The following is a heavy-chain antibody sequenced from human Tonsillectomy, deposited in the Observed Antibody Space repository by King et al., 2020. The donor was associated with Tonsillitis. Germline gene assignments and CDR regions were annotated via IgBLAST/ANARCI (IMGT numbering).Heavy chain of an antibody. CDR2: ISYDGSNK. V-gene: IGHV3-30*04. J-gene: IGHJ3*02. CDR1: GFTFSSYA. Sequence: VQLVESGGGVVQPGRSLRLSCAASGFTFSSYAMHWVRQAPGKGLEWVAVISYDGSNKYYADPVKGRFTISRDNSKNTLYLQMNSLRAEDTAVYYCARSRGGRGYSSGWSRWGAFDIWGQGTMVTVSS. D-gene: IGHD6-19*01. CDR3: ARSRGGRGYSSGWSRWGAFDI.